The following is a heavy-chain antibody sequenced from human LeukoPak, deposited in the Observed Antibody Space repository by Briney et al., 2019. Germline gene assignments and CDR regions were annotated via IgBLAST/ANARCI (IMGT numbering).Heavy chain of an antibody. CDR1: GYTFTGYY. CDR2: INPNSGDT. J-gene: IGHJ5*02. D-gene: IGHD5-18*01. CDR3: ARYGYTAMRNWFDP. Sequence: ASVKVSCKASGYTFTGYYMHWVRQAPGQGLEWMGWINPNSGDTNYAQNFQGRVTMTRDTSISTAYMELGRLRSEDTAVYYCARYGYTAMRNWFDPWGQGTLVTVSS. V-gene: IGHV1-2*02.